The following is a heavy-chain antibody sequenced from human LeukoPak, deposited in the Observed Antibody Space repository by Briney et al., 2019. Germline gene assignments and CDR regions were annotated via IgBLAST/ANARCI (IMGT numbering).Heavy chain of an antibody. CDR1: GFTFSSYA. J-gene: IGHJ4*02. CDR3: ARQYCSDGVCSNPFDY. D-gene: IGHD2-8*01. CDR2: ISGSGGST. Sequence: GGSLRLSCVASGFTFSSYAMSWVRQAPGKGLEWVSAISGSGGSTYYADSVKGRFTISRDNAKISLYLQMNSLRAEDTAVYYCARQYCSDGVCSNPFDYWGQGTLVTVSS. V-gene: IGHV3-23*01.